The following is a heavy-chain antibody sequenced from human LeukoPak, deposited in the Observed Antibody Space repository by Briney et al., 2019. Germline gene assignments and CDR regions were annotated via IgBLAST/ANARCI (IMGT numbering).Heavy chain of an antibody. CDR2: ISSSVSTI. D-gene: IGHD2-2*01. CDR1: GFTFSGYE. V-gene: IGHV3-48*03. Sequence: GGSLRLSCAASGFTFSGYEMNWVGQAPGQGRRGGTYISSSVSTIYYADSVKGRFTISRDNAKNSLYLQMNSLRAEDTAVYYCARAPLYCSSTSCRPKYYFDYWGQGTLVTVSS. J-gene: IGHJ4*02. CDR3: ARAPLYCSSTSCRPKYYFDY.